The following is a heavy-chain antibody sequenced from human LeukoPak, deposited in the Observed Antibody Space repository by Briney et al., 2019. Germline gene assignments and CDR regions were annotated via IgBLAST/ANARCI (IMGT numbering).Heavy chain of an antibody. D-gene: IGHD3-22*01. Sequence: SGGSLRLSCAASGFTFSSYAMSWVRQAPGKGLEWVSAISGSGDSTYYADSVKGRFTISRDNSKNTLYLQMNSLRAEDTAVYYCAYDSSGYATFDYWGQGTLVTVSS. CDR1: GFTFSSYA. V-gene: IGHV3-23*01. CDR3: AYDSSGYATFDY. CDR2: ISGSGDST. J-gene: IGHJ4*02.